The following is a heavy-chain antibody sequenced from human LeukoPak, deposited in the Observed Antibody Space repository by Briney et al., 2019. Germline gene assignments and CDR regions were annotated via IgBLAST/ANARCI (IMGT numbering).Heavy chain of an antibody. Sequence: SETLSLTYTVSGGSISSYYWSWIRQPPGKGLEWIGYIYYSGSTNYNPSLKSRVTISVDTSKNQFSLKLSSVTAADTAVYYCARWDSSGLLFDYWGQGTLVTVSS. CDR3: ARWDSSGLLFDY. D-gene: IGHD6-19*01. J-gene: IGHJ4*02. CDR1: GGSISSYY. V-gene: IGHV4-59*01. CDR2: IYYSGST.